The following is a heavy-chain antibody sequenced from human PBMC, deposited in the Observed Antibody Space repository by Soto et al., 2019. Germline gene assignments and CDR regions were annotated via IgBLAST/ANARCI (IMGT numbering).Heavy chain of an antibody. J-gene: IGHJ4*02. CDR1: GFTVSSNY. V-gene: IGHV3-53*01. D-gene: IGHD3-3*01. CDR2: IYSGGST. Sequence: EVQLVESGGGLIQPGGSLRLSCAASGFTVSSNYMSWVRQAPGKGLEWVSVIYSGGSTYYADSVKGRFTISRDNSKNTLYHQMNSLRAEDTAVYYCARDDPQVRFLFRDWGQGTLVTVSS. CDR3: ARDDPQVRFLFRD.